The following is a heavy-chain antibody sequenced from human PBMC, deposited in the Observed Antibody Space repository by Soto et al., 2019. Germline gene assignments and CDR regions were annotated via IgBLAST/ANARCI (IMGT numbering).Heavy chain of an antibody. Sequence: GSSLRLNCVASGVTFSINAMSWVRQAPGKGLEWVSAISGNGGSTYYADSVKGRFTISRDNSKNTLYLQMSSLRGEDTALYYCAIPTGLTVTGPDYWGQGTLVTVSS. J-gene: IGHJ4*02. V-gene: IGHV3-23*01. CDR3: AIPTGLTVTGPDY. CDR1: GVTFSINA. D-gene: IGHD6-19*01. CDR2: ISGNGGST.